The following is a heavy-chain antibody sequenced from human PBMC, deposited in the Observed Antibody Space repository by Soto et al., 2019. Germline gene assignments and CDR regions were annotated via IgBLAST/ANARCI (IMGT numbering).Heavy chain of an antibody. V-gene: IGHV5-51*01. CDR3: ARHSYCGGDCYLPYYGMDV. CDR2: VYPGDSDT. D-gene: IGHD2-21*02. J-gene: IGHJ6*02. Sequence: GESLKISCKASGYKFTTYWIGWVRQMPGKGLEWMGIVYPGDSDTRYSPSFQGQVTISADKSISTAYLQWSSLKASDTAMYYCARHSYCGGDCYLPYYGMDVWGQGTTVTVS. CDR1: GYKFTTYW.